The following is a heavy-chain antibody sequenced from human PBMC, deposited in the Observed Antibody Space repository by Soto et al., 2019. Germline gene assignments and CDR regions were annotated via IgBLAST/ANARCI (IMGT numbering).Heavy chain of an antibody. CDR2: NYYSGST. Sequence: SETLSLTCTVSGGSISSSSYYWGWIRQPPGKGLEWIGSNYYSGSTYYNPSLKSRVTISRDNSKNTMYLQVNSLRAEDTAVYYCARDYSRYYGMDVWGQGTTVTVSS. CDR3: ARDYSRYYGMDV. D-gene: IGHD2-15*01. CDR1: GGSISSSSYY. J-gene: IGHJ6*02. V-gene: IGHV4-39*01.